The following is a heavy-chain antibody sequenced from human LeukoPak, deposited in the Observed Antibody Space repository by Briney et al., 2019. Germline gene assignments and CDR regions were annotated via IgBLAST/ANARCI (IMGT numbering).Heavy chain of an antibody. CDR2: IYYSGST. V-gene: IGHV4-59*01. CDR3: ARDEGRYCSGGSCYSHDAFDI. D-gene: IGHD2-15*01. Sequence: SETLSLTCTVSGGSISSYYWSWIRQPPGKGLEWIGYIYYSGSTNYNPSLKSRVTISVDTSKNQFSLKLSSVTAADTAVYYCARDEGRYCSGGSCYSHDAFDIWGQRTMVTVSS. CDR1: GGSISSYY. J-gene: IGHJ3*02.